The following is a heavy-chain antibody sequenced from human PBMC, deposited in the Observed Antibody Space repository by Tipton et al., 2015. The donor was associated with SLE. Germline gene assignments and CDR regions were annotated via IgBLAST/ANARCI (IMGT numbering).Heavy chain of an antibody. Sequence: SLRLSCTASGFTFSDYAMSWVRQAPGKGLEWVSVFYLSGNTYYSDSVKGRFTISRDNAKNSLYLQMNSLRADDTAIYYCARLNWGDDAFDIWGRGTLVTVSS. D-gene: IGHD7-27*01. CDR1: GFTFSDYA. CDR3: ARLNWGDDAFDI. CDR2: FYLSGNT. J-gene: IGHJ3*02. V-gene: IGHV3-23*03.